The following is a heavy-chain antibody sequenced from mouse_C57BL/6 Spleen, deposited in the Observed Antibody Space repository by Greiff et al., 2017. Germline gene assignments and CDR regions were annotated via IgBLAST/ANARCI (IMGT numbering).Heavy chain of an antibody. V-gene: IGHV1-52*01. CDR3: ARKNYGSSYGIDY. Sequence: QVQLQQPGAELVRPGSSVKPSCKASGYTFTSYWMHLVKQRPIQGLEWIGNIDPSDSETHYNQKFKDKATLTVDKSSSTAYMQLSSLTSEDSAVYYCARKNYGSSYGIDYWGQGTTLTVSS. CDR2: IDPSDSET. CDR1: GYTFTSYW. D-gene: IGHD1-1*01. J-gene: IGHJ2*01.